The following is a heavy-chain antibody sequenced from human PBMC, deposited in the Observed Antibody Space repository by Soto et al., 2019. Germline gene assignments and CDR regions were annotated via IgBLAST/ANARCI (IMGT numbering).Heavy chain of an antibody. D-gene: IGHD2-15*01. CDR1: GFTFSSYA. V-gene: IGHV3-23*01. J-gene: IGHJ4*02. CDR3: ARSGVPATIGYLDY. CDR2: ISGSGGST. Sequence: GGSLRLSCAASGFTFSSYAMSWVRQAPGKGLEWVSAISGSGGSTYYADSVKGRFTISRDNSKNTLYLQMNSLRAEDTAVYYCARSGVPATIGYLDYWGQGTLVTVSS.